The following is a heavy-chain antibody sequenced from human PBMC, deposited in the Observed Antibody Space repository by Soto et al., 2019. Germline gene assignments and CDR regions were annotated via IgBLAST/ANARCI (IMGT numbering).Heavy chain of an antibody. Sequence: QVQLVQSGAAVTKPGASVKVSCKASGYTFTSYGISWVRQAPGQGLEWMGWISAYNGNTNYAQKLQGRVTMTTDTSTSTAYMELRSLRSDDTAVYYCARDYPGFPPPTELRYYGMDDWGQGTTVTVSS. CDR3: ARDYPGFPPPTELRYYGMDD. CDR2: ISAYNGNT. D-gene: IGHD3-10*01. J-gene: IGHJ6*02. CDR1: GYTFTSYG. V-gene: IGHV1-18*04.